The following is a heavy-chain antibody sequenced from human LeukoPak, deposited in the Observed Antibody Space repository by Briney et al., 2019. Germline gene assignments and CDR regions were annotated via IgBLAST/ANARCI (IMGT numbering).Heavy chain of an antibody. V-gene: IGHV1-46*01. D-gene: IGHD6-19*01. Sequence: EASVKVSCKASGHIFTSYYMYWVRQAPGQGLEWMGIINPSGGSIRYAQKFQGRVTMTRDTSTGTVYMELSSLRSEDTAVYYCARDSAGWAFDIWGLGTMVTVSS. CDR2: INPSGGSI. CDR3: ARDSAGWAFDI. J-gene: IGHJ3*02. CDR1: GHIFTSYY.